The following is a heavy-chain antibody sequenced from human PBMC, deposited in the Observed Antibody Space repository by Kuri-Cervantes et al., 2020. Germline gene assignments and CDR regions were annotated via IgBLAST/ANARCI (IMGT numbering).Heavy chain of an antibody. D-gene: IGHD6-13*01. J-gene: IGHJ5*02. CDR3: ARGDKQQLVPLFDP. CDR2: IYHSGST. Sequence: SETLSLTCTVSGGSVSSGSYYWSWIRQPPGRGLEWIAYIYHSGSTNYNPSLKSRVTISVDTSKNQFSLKLSSVTAADTAVYHCARGDKQQLVPLFDPWGKGTLVTVSS. CDR1: GGSVSSGSYY. V-gene: IGHV4-61*01.